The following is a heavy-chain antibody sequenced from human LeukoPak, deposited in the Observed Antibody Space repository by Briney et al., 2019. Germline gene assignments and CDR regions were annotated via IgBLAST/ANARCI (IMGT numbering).Heavy chain of an antibody. D-gene: IGHD3-22*01. J-gene: IGHJ4*02. CDR3: ARVIYDSSGYYFLYYFDY. V-gene: IGHV1-18*01. CDR1: GYTFSNYG. CDR2: ISAYNGNT. Sequence: ASVKVSCKASGYTFSNYGLSWVRQAPGQGLEWMGWISAYNGNTNYAQKLQGRVTMTTDTSTSTAYMELRSLRSDDTAVYYCARVIYDSSGYYFLYYFDYWGQGTLVTVSS.